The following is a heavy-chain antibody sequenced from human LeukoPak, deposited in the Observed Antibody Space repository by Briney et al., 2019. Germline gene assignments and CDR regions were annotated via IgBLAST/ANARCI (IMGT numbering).Heavy chain of an antibody. CDR2: IYYSGDS. J-gene: IGHJ6*02. V-gene: IGHV4-4*02. CDR3: AREDSSAWGDV. Sequence: SETLSLTCAVSGGSISSSNWWSWVRQPPEKGLEWIAGIYYSGDSYYNPSLKSRLTISVDTSKNQFTLSLSSVTAADSAVYYCAREDSSAWGDVWGQGTTVTVSS. CDR1: GGSISSSNW. D-gene: IGHD3-22*01.